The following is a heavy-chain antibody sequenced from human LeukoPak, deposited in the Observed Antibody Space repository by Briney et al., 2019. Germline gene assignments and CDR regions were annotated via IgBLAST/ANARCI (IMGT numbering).Heavy chain of an antibody. CDR1: GFTFSSYW. V-gene: IGHV3-7*01. D-gene: IGHD6-19*01. Sequence: GGSLRLSCAASGFTFSSYWMTWVRQAPGKGLEWVATIKQDGSERYYVDSVKGRFSISRDNVRNSLCLQMNSLRAEDTAVYYCAREYSSDWPTRFDYWGQGTLVTVSS. CDR3: AREYSSDWPTRFDY. CDR2: IKQDGSER. J-gene: IGHJ4*02.